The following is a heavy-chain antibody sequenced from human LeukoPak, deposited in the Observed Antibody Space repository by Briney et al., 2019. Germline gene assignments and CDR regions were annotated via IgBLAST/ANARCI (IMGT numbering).Heavy chain of an antibody. Sequence: LXLSXXXSGFXXXNYWMHWVRHAPGKGLMWVSRIKSDGTSTTYADSVKGRFTISRDNAKNTLFLQMTGLRVEDTAMYYCTRPDWATGSYDEFWGQGTRVTVSS. V-gene: IGHV3-74*03. D-gene: IGHD1-26*01. J-gene: IGHJ4*02. CDR2: IKSDGTST. CDR1: GFXXXNYW. CDR3: TRPDWATGSYDEF.